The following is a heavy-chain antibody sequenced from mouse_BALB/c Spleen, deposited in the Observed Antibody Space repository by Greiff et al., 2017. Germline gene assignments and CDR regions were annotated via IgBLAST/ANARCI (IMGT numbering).Heavy chain of an antibody. D-gene: IGHD1-1*01. J-gene: IGHJ4*01. Sequence: QVQLQQSGPGLVAPSQSLSITCTVSGFSLTSDGVSWVRQIPGNGLEWLGDIWGDGSTNYHSALISRLSISQDNSKSQVFLKLNNLETDETATYYCAAGRRKDYYAMDYWGQGTAVTVSS. V-gene: IGHV2-3*01. CDR1: GFSLTSDG. CDR2: IWGDGST. CDR3: AAGRRKDYYAMDY.